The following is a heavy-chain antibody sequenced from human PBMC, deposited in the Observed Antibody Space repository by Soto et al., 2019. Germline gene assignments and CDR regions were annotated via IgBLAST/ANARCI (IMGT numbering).Heavy chain of an antibody. CDR3: ARDTYYYDSSGYFFDY. V-gene: IGHV3-33*01. J-gene: IGHJ4*02. D-gene: IGHD3-22*01. CDR2: IWYDGSNK. Sequence: LRLSCAASGFTFSSYGMHWVRQAPVKGLEWVAVIWYDGSNKYYADSVKGRFTISRDNSKNTLYLQMNSLRAEDTAVYYCARDTYYYDSSGYFFDYWGQGALVTVSS. CDR1: GFTFSSYG.